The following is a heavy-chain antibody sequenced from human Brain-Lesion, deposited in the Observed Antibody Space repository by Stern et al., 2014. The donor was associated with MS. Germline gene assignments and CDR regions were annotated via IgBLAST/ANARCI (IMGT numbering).Heavy chain of an antibody. V-gene: IGHV4-61*02. Sequence: QVQLVQSGPGLVKPSQTLSLSCTVSGGSISSGGYYWSWIRQPAGKGLEWIGRIFNSGSTSYNPSLKSRVTISKDTSKNQFPLRLNSMTAADTAVYYCARGRVVPGFQYYATDVWGQGTTVIVSS. J-gene: IGHJ6*02. CDR1: GGSISSGGYY. D-gene: IGHD2-2*01. CDR2: IFNSGST. CDR3: ARGRVVPGFQYYATDV.